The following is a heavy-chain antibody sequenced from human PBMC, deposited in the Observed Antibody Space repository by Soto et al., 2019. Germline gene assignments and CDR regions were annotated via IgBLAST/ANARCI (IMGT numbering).Heavy chain of an antibody. CDR2: IDYSGTT. CDR3: ARAPTRGHFDY. V-gene: IGHV4-59*08. Sequence: TSETLCLTCTVSGDSISSYYWSWIRQPPGKGLEWIGYIDYSGTTNYNPSLKGRVAMSVDTSRNQFSLHLVSVTATDTAVYYCARAPTRGHFDYWGQGALVTVSS. D-gene: IGHD3-16*01. J-gene: IGHJ4*02. CDR1: GDSISSYY.